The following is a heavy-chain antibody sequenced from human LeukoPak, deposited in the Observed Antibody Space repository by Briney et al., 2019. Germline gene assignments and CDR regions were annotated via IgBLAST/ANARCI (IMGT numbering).Heavy chain of an antibody. CDR1: GFTFSSYG. CDR3: AKGTAVAGTAYYFDY. J-gene: IGHJ4*02. V-gene: IGHV3-30*18. CDR2: ISYDGSNK. D-gene: IGHD6-19*01. Sequence: GRSLRLSCAASGFTFSSYGMHWVRQAPGKGLEWVAVISYDGSNKYYADSVKGRFTISRDNSKNTLYLQMNSLRAEDTAVYYCAKGTAVAGTAYYFDYWGQGTLVTVSS.